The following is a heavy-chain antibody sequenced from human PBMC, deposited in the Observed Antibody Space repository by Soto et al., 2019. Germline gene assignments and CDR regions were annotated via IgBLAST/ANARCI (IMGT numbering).Heavy chain of an antibody. D-gene: IGHD1-7*01. CDR1: GGSISSGGYS. V-gene: IGHV4-30-2*01. CDR2: IYHSGST. Sequence: QLQLQESGSGLVRPSQTLSLTCAVSGGSISSGGYSWNWIRQPPGKSLEWIGYIYHSGSTLYNPSLKRRVTISVDKSKNPFSLKLSSVTAADTAVYYCARDELEGIWFDPWGQVTLVTVSS. J-gene: IGHJ5*02. CDR3: ARDELEGIWFDP.